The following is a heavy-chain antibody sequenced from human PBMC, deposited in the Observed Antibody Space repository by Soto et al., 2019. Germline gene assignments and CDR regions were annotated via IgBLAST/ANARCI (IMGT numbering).Heavy chain of an antibody. CDR3: SQDWVLYCGGDCRNYYFNAMGV. Sequence: QVQLVESGGGVVQPGRSLRLSCAASGFTFRNYGMHWDRQAPGKGLEWVAVISYDGSNKYYVDSVKGRFTISRYNSKNRLYLQMNSLRAEDRAVYYVSQDWVLYCGGDCRNYYFNAMGVWGQGTTVTVSS. CDR2: ISYDGSNK. CDR1: GFTFRNYG. V-gene: IGHV3-30*18. J-gene: IGHJ6*02. D-gene: IGHD2-21*02.